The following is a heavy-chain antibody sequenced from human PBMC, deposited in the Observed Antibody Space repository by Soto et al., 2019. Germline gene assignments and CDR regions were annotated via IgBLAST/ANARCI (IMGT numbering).Heavy chain of an antibody. CDR3: ERHNLAVAGNYYYHCAMDV. V-gene: IGHV5-51*01. J-gene: IGHJ6*04. Sequence: PGEAVKISCKGSGYSFTSYWIGWVRQMPGKGLEWMGIIYAGDSDTRYSPSFQGQVTISADKSISTAYLQWSSLKASDTAMYYCERHNLAVAGNYYYHCAMDVCDTGTTV. CDR1: GYSFTSYW. D-gene: IGHD6-19*01. CDR2: IYAGDSDT.